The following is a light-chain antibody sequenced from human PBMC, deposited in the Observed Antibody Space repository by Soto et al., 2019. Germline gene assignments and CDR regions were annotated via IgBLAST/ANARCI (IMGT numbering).Light chain of an antibody. V-gene: IGLV2-14*03. Sequence: QSALTQPASVSGSPGQSITISCTGTSSDVGGYVYVSWYQHHPGKVPKLMIYDVSYRPSGVSSRFSGSKSGNTASLTISGLQAEDEADYYCSSYSSTSTLEVFGTGTKVTVL. CDR3: SSYSSTSTLEV. CDR1: SSDVGGYVY. J-gene: IGLJ1*01. CDR2: DVS.